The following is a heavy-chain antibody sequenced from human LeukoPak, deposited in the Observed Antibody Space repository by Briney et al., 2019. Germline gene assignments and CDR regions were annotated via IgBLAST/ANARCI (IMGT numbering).Heavy chain of an antibody. CDR2: IKQDGSEK. V-gene: IGHV3-7*01. CDR3: AREHPYNYDYVWGSYRCYFDY. CDR1: GFTFSSSA. Sequence: GGSLRLSCAASGFTFSSSAMNWVRQAPGKGLEWVANIKQDGSEKYYVDSVKGRFTISRDNAKNSLYLQMNSLRVEDTAVYYCAREHPYNYDYVWGSYRCYFDYWGQGTLVTVSS. D-gene: IGHD3-16*02. J-gene: IGHJ4*02.